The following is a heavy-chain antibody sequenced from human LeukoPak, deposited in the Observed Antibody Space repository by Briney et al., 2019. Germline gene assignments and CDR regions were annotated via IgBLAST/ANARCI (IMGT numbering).Heavy chain of an antibody. D-gene: IGHD2-15*01. CDR2: IYYSGST. J-gene: IGHJ6*02. V-gene: IGHV4-59*01. CDR3: ARVSCSGGSCYTPAYYYYGMDV. CDR1: GASISSSY. Sequence: PSETLSLTCTLSGASISSSYWSWFRQPPGKGLEWIGYIYYSGSTNYNPSLKSRVTISVDTSKNQFSLKLSSVTAADTAVYYCARVSCSGGSCYTPAYYYYGMDVWGQGTTVTVSS.